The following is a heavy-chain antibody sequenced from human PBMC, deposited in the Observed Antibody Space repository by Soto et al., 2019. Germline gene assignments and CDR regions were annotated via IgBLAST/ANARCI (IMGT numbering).Heavy chain of an antibody. CDR3: SKGRGGSGSLTPRVDF. CDR2: ISGGGDTT. D-gene: IGHD3-10*01. CDR1: GFTFNNYA. V-gene: IGHV3-23*01. Sequence: EVQLLESGGGLVQPGGSLRLSCAASGFTFNNYAMTWVRQAPGKGLEWVSAISGGGDTTSYADSVKGRFTVTRYGSKNKLYLQMRRLRAEDTALSYCSKGRGGSGSLTPRVDFLDQGTLVNFS. J-gene: IGHJ4*02.